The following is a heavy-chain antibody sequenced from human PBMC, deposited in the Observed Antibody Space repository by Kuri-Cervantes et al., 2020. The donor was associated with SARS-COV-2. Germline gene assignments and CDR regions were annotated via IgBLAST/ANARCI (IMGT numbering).Heavy chain of an antibody. Sequence: ASVKVSCKASGYTFTSYYMHWVRQAPGQGLEWMGIINPSGGGTSYAQKFQGRVTMTRDTSTSTVYMELSSLRSEDTAVYYCARDGGVYDPRVLRFLEWVSDYYYGMDVWGQGTTVTVSS. CDR3: ARDGGVYDPRVLRFLEWVSDYYYGMDV. CDR1: GYTFTSYY. D-gene: IGHD3-3*01. CDR2: INPSGGGT. V-gene: IGHV1-46*01. J-gene: IGHJ6*02.